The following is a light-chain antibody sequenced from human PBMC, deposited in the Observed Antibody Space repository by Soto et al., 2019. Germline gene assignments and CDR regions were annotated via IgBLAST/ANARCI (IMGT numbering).Light chain of an antibody. Sequence: EIGMTQSPATLSVSAGERATLSCRASQSVSSSYLACYQQKPGQAPRLLIYGASSRATGIPDRFSGSGSGTDFTLPIIRLQPADFAVYYCQQYGSSPPLTFGGGTKVDIK. V-gene: IGKV3-20*01. J-gene: IGKJ4*01. CDR1: QSVSSSY. CDR2: GAS. CDR3: QQYGSSPPLT.